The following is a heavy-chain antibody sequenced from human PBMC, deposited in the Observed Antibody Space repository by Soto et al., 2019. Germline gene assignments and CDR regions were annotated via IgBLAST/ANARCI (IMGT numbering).Heavy chain of an antibody. D-gene: IGHD3-22*01. J-gene: IGHJ6*03. V-gene: IGHV1-46*01. CDR2: INPSGGST. CDR3: ARAALGYYDSSGYPRSDYYYMDV. Sequence: ASVKVSCKASGYTFTSYYMHWVRQAPGQGLEWMGIINPSGGSTSYAQKFQGRVTMTRDTSTNTVYMELSSLRSEDTAVYYCARAALGYYDSSGYPRSDYYYMDVWGKGTTVTVSS. CDR1: GYTFTSYY.